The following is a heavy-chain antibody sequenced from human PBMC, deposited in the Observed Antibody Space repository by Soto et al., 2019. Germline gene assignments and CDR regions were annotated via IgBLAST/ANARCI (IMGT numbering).Heavy chain of an antibody. CDR2: ISVTSDDT. CDR3: ARSLRATSPLSY. Sequence: VQLVESGGGLVKPGGSLRLSCEASGFRFMDYYMGWIRQGPGKRREWISYISVTSDDTKYADSVKGRFTISRDNAANFVFLHMNSLRDEDTAVYFCARSLRATSPLSYWGQGTPVTVSS. D-gene: IGHD3-10*01. CDR1: GFRFMDYY. V-gene: IGHV3-11*06. J-gene: IGHJ4*02.